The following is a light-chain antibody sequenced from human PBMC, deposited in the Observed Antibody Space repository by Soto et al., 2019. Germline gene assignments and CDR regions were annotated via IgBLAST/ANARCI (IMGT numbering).Light chain of an antibody. CDR1: QSVSSY. CDR2: DAS. V-gene: IGKV3-11*01. Sequence: EIVLTQSPATLSLSPGERATLSCRASQSVSSYLAWYQQKPGQAPRLLIYDASNTATGIPARFSGSGSGTDFTLTISSLEPEDFAVYYCQQYTSSLITFGQGTRLEIK. J-gene: IGKJ5*01. CDR3: QQYTSSLIT.